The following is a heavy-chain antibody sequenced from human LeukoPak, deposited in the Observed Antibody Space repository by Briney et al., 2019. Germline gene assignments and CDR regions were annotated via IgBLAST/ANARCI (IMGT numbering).Heavy chain of an antibody. Sequence: ASVKVSCKASGGTFSSYAISWERQAAGQGLEWMGGIIPIFGTANYAQKFQGRVTITADESTSTAYMELSSLRSEDTAVYYCARGDYSNYPDWFDPWGQGTLVTVSS. CDR2: IIPIFGTA. CDR3: ARGDYSNYPDWFDP. J-gene: IGHJ5*02. CDR1: GGTFSSYA. D-gene: IGHD4-11*01. V-gene: IGHV1-69*13.